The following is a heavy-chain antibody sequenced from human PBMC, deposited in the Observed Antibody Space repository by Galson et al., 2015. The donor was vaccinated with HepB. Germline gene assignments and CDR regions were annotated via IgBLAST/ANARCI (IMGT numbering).Heavy chain of an antibody. CDR3: ARVRVEATLVDY. J-gene: IGHJ4*02. CDR1: GSTFSNYG. D-gene: IGHD1-26*01. Sequence: SLRLSCAASGSTFSNYGMHWVRQAPGKGLEYISGISSNGGSTYYANSVKGRFTISRDNSKNTLYLQMGSLRAEDMALYYCARVRVEATLVDYWGQGTLVTVSS. CDR2: ISSNGGST. V-gene: IGHV3-64*01.